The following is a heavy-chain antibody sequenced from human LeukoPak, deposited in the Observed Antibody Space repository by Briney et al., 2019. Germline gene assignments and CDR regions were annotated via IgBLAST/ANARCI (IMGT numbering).Heavy chain of an antibody. CDR2: INPNSGGT. CDR3: ARDPGSSYSSSWYDYYYMDV. D-gene: IGHD6-13*01. J-gene: IGHJ6*03. CDR1: GYTFTGYY. V-gene: IGHV1-2*02. Sequence: ASVKVSCKASGYTFTGYYMYWVRQAPGQGLEWMGWINPNSGGTYYAQKFQGRVTMTRDTSISTAYMELSRLRSDDTAVYYCARDPGSSYSSSWYDYYYMDVWGKGTTVTISS.